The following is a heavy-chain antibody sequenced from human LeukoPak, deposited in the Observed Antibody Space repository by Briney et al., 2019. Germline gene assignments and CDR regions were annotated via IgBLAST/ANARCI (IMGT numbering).Heavy chain of an antibody. V-gene: IGHV1-18*01. Sequence: ASVKVSCKASGYTFTSYGISWVRQAPGQGLEWMGWISAYNGNTNYAQKLQGRVTMTTDTSTSTAYMELRSLRSYDTAVYYCARDTYEHPYFDYWGQGTLVTVSS. CDR2: ISAYNGNT. CDR1: GYTFTSYG. D-gene: IGHD3-3*01. CDR3: ARDTYEHPYFDY. J-gene: IGHJ4*02.